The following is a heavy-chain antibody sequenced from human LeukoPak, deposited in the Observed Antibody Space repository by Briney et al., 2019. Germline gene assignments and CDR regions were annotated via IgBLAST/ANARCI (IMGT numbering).Heavy chain of an antibody. J-gene: IGHJ5*02. V-gene: IGHV1-69*13. D-gene: IGHD2-2*01. CDR3: ARLRQAAATNWFDP. CDR1: GGTFSSYA. CDR2: IIPIFGTA. Sequence: ASVKVSCNASGGTFSSYAISWVRQAPGQGLEWMGGIIPIFGTANYAQKFQGRVTITADESTSTAYMELSSLRSEDTAVYYCARLRQAAATNWFDPWGQGTLVTVSS.